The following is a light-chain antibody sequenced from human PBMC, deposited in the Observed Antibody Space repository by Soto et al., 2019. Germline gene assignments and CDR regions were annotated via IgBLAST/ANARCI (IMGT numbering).Light chain of an antibody. CDR3: QRYNSPPWT. V-gene: IGKV1-5*03. J-gene: IGKJ1*01. CDR1: QRISSW. Sequence: DIQMTQSPSTLSASVGDRVTITCRASQRISSWLAWYQQRPGKVPRLLSYKASTLESGVPSRFSGSGSGTEFTLTISSLQPDDFATYYCQRYNSPPWTFGQGTKVEIK. CDR2: KAS.